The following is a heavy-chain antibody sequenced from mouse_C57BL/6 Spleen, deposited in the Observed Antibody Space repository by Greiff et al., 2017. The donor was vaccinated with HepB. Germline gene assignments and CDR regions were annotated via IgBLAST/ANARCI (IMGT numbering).Heavy chain of an antibody. CDR3: ARGYYYGSSYDWYFDV. J-gene: IGHJ1*03. CDR1: GYTFTSYG. D-gene: IGHD1-1*01. CDR2: IYPRSGNT. V-gene: IGHV1-81*01. Sequence: VQLQQSGAELARPGASVKLSCKASGYTFTSYGISWVKQRTGQGLEWIGEIYPRSGNTYYNEKFKGKATLTADKSSSTAYMALRSLTSEDSAVYFCARGYYYGSSYDWYFDVWGTGTTVTVSS.